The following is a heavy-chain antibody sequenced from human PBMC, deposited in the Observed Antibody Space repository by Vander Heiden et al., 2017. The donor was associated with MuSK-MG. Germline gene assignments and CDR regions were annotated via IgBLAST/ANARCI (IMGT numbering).Heavy chain of an antibody. J-gene: IGHJ4*02. V-gene: IGHV4-34*01. D-gene: IGHD3-9*01. CDR3: ARGKKDVDWLAMTSFFFDS. Sequence: QVQLQQWGAGLLKPSETLSLTCAVYGGSFSGYHWTWIRQTPGKGLEWIGEINHSGGTNFHPSLKSRVTMSVDTSKNQVSLKVRSVTAADTALYYCARGKKDVDWLAMTSFFFDSWGQGTPVTVSS. CDR2: INHSGGT. CDR1: GGSFSGYH.